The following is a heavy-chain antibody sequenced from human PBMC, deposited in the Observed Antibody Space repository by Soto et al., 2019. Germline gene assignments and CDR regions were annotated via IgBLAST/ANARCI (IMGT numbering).Heavy chain of an antibody. J-gene: IGHJ3*01. CDR1: GGTFGRNA. D-gene: IGHD6-19*01. V-gene: IGHV1-69*13. Sequence: SVKVSCNASGGTFGRNAINWVRQAPGQGFEWMGGIIPMFDTANHAQKFRDRIMITADESTNTAYLELKDPRSEDTAIYYCARPQGSGWRFNALDFWGQGTMVTVSS. CDR2: IIPMFDTA. CDR3: ARPQGSGWRFNALDF.